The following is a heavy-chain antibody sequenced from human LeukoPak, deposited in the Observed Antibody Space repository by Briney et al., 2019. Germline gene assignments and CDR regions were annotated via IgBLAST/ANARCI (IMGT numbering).Heavy chain of an antibody. CDR3: ASIAVNY. CDR1: GGTFSSYA. D-gene: IGHD2-15*01. V-gene: IGHV1-18*01. CDR2: TSAYNGDT. J-gene: IGHJ4*02. Sequence: GASVTVSCKASGGTFSSYAISWVRQAPGQGLEWMGWTSAYNGDTNYAQSFQGRVTMTTDTSTSTAYMELRSLRSDDTAVYYCASIAVNYWGQGTLVTVSS.